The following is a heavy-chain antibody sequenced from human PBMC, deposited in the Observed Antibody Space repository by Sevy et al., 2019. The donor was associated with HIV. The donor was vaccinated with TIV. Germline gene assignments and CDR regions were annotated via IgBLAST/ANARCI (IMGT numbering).Heavy chain of an antibody. CDR3: ARGGDGVVPSPIIGLGPWTKYWYFDL. Sequence: SETLSLTCAVSGGSFSGYSWDWIRQPPGKGLEWIGEVNHSGSTNYNPSLKSRVTISVDTSKNHFSRKLNFVTAADTAVYYCARGGDGVVPSPIIGLGPWTKYWYFDLWGRGTLVTVSS. CDR1: GGSFSGYS. CDR2: VNHSGST. D-gene: IGHD3-3*01. V-gene: IGHV4-34*01. J-gene: IGHJ2*01.